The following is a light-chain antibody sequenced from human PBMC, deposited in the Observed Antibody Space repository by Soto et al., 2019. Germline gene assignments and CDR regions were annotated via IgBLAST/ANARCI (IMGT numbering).Light chain of an antibody. J-gene: IGKJ5*01. V-gene: IGKV3-15*01. CDR3: QQYNDRPPIT. Sequence: EIVLAQSPVTLSGSPGESATLSCRASQSVDNNVAWYQQKPGQAPRLLIVGSFARATGIPARFSGSGSGSEFTLTISGLQSEDFAVYYCQQYNDRPPITFGQGTRLDIK. CDR2: GSF. CDR1: QSVDNN.